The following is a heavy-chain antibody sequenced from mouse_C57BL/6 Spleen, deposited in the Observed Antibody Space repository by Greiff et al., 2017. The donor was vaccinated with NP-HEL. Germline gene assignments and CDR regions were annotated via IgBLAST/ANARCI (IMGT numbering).Heavy chain of an antibody. Sequence: VQLQQSGPELVKPGASVKMSCKASGYTFTDYNMHWVKQSHGKSLEWIGYINPNNGGTSYNQKFKGKATLTVNKSSSTAYMELRSLTSEDSAVYYCARGTTVVATKGYWGQGTTLTVSS. CDR2: INPNNGGT. D-gene: IGHD1-1*01. CDR3: ARGTTVVATKGY. J-gene: IGHJ2*01. CDR1: GYTFTDYN. V-gene: IGHV1-22*01.